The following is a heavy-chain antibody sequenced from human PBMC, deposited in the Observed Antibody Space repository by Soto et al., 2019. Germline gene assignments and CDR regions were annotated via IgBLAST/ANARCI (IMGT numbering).Heavy chain of an antibody. V-gene: IGHV1-69*14. CDR1: GGTFSTSS. CDR3: ARGHEYGGNSDAFDI. J-gene: IGHJ3*02. D-gene: IGHD4-17*01. CDR2: ILPVFGTA. Sequence: QVHMVPSGAEVKKPRSSVKVSCKASGGTFSTSSINWLRQAPGQRREWMGNILPVFGTADYAQKFRDRVTITADKSTNTAYMELRSLFSEDAAMYYCARGHEYGGNSDAFDIWGQGTVVTVSS.